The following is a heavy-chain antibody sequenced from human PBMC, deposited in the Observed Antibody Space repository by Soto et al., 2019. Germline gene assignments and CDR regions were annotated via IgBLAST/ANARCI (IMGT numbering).Heavy chain of an antibody. CDR1: GGSISSSSYY. J-gene: IGHJ5*02. D-gene: IGHD6-19*01. V-gene: IGHV4-39*01. Sequence: SETLSLTCTVSGGSISSSSYYWGWIRQPPGKGLEWIGSIYYSGSTYYNPSLKSRVTKSVDTSKKQFSLKLSSVTAADTAVYYCARLTDISSGWQDWFDPWGQGTLVTVSS. CDR3: ARLTDISSGWQDWFDP. CDR2: IYYSGST.